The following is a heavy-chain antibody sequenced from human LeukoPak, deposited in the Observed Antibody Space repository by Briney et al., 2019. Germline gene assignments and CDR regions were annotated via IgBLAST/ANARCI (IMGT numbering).Heavy chain of an antibody. J-gene: IGHJ3*02. CDR2: IYPGDSDT. D-gene: IGHD5-24*01. CDR1: GYSFTSYW. V-gene: IGHV5-51*01. CDR3: ARLTPLMAGPDAFDI. Sequence: GESLKISCKGSGYSFTSYWIGWVRQMPGKGLEWMGIIYPGDSDTRYSPSFQGQVTISADKSISTAYLQWSSLKASDTAMYHCARLTPLMAGPDAFDIWGQGTMVTVSS.